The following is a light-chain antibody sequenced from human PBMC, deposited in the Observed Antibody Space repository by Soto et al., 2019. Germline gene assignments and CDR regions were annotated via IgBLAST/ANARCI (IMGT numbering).Light chain of an antibody. V-gene: IGLV2-8*01. CDR2: EVT. CDR1: SSDVGNYNY. Sequence: QSALTQPPSASGSPGQSVTISCTGTSSDVGNYNYVSWYQQHPGKVRKLMIFEVTKRPSGVPDRFSGSKSGNTASLTVSGLQAEDEADYYCSSYAGSNNFVVFGGGTKLTVL. CDR3: SSYAGSNNFVV. J-gene: IGLJ2*01.